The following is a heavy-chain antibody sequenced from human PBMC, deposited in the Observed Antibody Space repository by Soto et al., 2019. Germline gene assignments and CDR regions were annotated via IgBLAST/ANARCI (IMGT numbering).Heavy chain of an antibody. CDR3: AKQPYYYDSSGHFDY. D-gene: IGHD3-22*01. CDR2: ISGSGGST. V-gene: IGHV3-23*01. CDR1: GFTFSSYA. Sequence: GGSLRLSCAASGFTFSSYAMSWVRQAPGKGLEWVSAISGSGGSTYYADSVKGRFTISRDNSKNTLYLQMNSLRAEDTAVYYCAKQPYYYDSSGHFDYWGQGTLVTVSS. J-gene: IGHJ4*02.